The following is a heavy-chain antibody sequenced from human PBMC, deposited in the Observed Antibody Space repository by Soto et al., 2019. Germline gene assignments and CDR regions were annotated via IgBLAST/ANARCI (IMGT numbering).Heavy chain of an antibody. V-gene: IGHV4-30-2*01. CDR2: IYHSGST. CDR3: ARGRRREGYYYGMDV. Sequence: SETLSLTCAVSGGSISSGGYSWSWIRQPPGKGLEWIGYIYHSGSTYYNPSLKSRVTISVDRSRNQFSLKLSSVTAADTAVYYCARGRRREGYYYGMDVRGQGTTVTVSS. D-gene: IGHD1-26*01. CDR1: GGSISSGGYS. J-gene: IGHJ6*02.